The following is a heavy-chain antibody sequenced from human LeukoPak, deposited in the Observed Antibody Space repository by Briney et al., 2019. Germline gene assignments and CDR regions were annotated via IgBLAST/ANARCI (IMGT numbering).Heavy chain of an antibody. CDR1: GYTFTGYY. CDR2: INPNSGGT. Sequence: ASLKVSCKASGYTFTGYYIHWVRQAPEQGLEWRGWINPNSGGTNYAQKFQGRVTMTRDTSISTAYMELSRLRSDDTAVYYCARDPARYCSSTSCHNWFDPWGQGTLVTVSS. CDR3: ARDPARYCSSTSCHNWFDP. J-gene: IGHJ5*02. V-gene: IGHV1-2*02. D-gene: IGHD2-2*01.